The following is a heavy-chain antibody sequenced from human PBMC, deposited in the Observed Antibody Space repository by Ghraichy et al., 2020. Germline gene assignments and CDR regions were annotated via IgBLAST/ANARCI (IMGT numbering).Heavy chain of an antibody. V-gene: IGHV4-34*01. CDR1: GGSYSGYY. CDR3: ARQPHFRNPMVRGVMPLDY. Sequence: SETLSLTCAVYGGSYSGYYWSWIRQPPGKGLEWIGEINHSGSTNYNPSLKSRVTISVDTSKNQFSLKLSSVTAADTAVYYCARQPHFRNPMVRGVMPLDYWGQGTLVTVSS. CDR2: INHSGST. D-gene: IGHD3-10*01. J-gene: IGHJ4*02.